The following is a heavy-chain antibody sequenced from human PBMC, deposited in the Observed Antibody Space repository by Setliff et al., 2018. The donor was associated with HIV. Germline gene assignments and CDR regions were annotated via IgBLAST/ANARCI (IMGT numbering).Heavy chain of an antibody. D-gene: IGHD3-16*01. CDR3: ARDKGGGYFDS. V-gene: IGHV4-34*01. J-gene: IGHJ4*02. CDR1: GESFSGHH. CDR2: INHSGNI. Sequence: SETLSLTCAACGESFSGHHYSWIRQSPGKGLEWIGKINHSGNINYNPSLKSRVPISIDTFWGSVTAADTAVYFCARDKGGGYFDSWGQGTLVTVSS.